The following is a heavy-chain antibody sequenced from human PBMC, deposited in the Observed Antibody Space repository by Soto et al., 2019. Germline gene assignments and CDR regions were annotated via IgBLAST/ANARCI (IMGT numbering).Heavy chain of an antibody. CDR3: ATGRDSCGWWAY. V-gene: IGHV1-24*01. D-gene: IGHD6-19*01. J-gene: IGHJ4*02. CDR1: GYTLTELS. Sequence: ASVKVSCKVSGYTLTELSMHWVRQAPGKGLEWMGGFDPEDGETVYAQKFQGRVTMTEDTSTETAYMELSSLRSEDTAVYYCATGRDSCGWWAYWGQGTLVTVSS. CDR2: FDPEDGET.